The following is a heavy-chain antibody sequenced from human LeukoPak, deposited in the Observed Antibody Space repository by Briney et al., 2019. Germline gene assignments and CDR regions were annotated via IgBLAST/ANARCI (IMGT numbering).Heavy chain of an antibody. CDR3: ARSQEYRITMIVVVPGDAFDI. CDR2: ISYDGSNK. CDR1: GFTLSSYA. J-gene: IGHJ3*02. V-gene: IGHV3-30-3*01. D-gene: IGHD3-22*01. Sequence: GGSLRLSCAASGFTLSSYAMHWVRQAPGKGLEWVAVISYDGSNKYYADSVKGRFTISRDNSKNTLYLQMNSLRAEDTAVYYCARSQEYRITMIVVVPGDAFDIWGQGTMVTVSS.